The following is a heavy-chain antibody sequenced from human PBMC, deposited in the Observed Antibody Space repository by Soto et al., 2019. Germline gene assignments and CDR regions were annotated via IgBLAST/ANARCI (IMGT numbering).Heavy chain of an antibody. CDR3: ARGTVLVVAANKYTDAFDF. J-gene: IGHJ3*01. CDR2: INHSGTT. CDR1: GGSLTGYY. Sequence: PSETLSLTCVVYGGSLTGYYWSWIRQPPGKGLEWIGEINHSGTTDYSPSLKSRVTISVDTSKNQFSLNLRSVTAADTAVYYCARGTVLVVAANKYTDAFDFWGQGTMVTVSS. D-gene: IGHD2-15*01. V-gene: IGHV4-34*01.